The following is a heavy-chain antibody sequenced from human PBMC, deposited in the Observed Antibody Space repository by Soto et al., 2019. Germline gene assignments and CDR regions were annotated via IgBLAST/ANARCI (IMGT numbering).Heavy chain of an antibody. V-gene: IGHV1-69*01. D-gene: IGHD1-26*01. J-gene: IGHJ4*02. CDR1: GDSFSKYT. CDR2: IIPRFGTT. CDR3: ARGPGLYNSGRSQLDS. Sequence: QVQLVQSGAEVEKPGSSVRVSCKASGDSFSKYTVNWVRQAPRQGLEWMGGIIPRFGTTNYAPTLQDRVTITADESMNTVYMELSSLRSEDTALYYCARGPGLYNSGRSQLDSWGQGTLVTVSS.